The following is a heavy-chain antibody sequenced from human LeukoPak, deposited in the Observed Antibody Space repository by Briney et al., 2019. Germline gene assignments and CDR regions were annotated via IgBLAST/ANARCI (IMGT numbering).Heavy chain of an antibody. CDR3: AKGRGLIAAVGTDSFDP. J-gene: IGHJ5*02. CDR2: ISSSGSTI. CDR1: GFTFSSYE. D-gene: IGHD6-13*01. Sequence: GGSLRLSCAASGFTFSSYEMNWVRQAPGKGLEWVSYISSSGSTIYYADSVKGRFTISRDNSKNTLYLQMNSLRAEDSAVYYCAKGRGLIAAVGTDSFDPWGQGTLVTVSS. V-gene: IGHV3-48*03.